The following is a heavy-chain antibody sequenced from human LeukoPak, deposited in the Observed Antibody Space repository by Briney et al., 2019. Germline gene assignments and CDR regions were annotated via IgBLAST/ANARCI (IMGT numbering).Heavy chain of an antibody. CDR1: GGSISSGGYY. J-gene: IGHJ4*02. Sequence: PSETLSLTCTVSGGSISSGGYYWSWIRQHPGKGLEWIGYIYYSGSTYYNPSLKSRVTISVDTSKNQFSLKLSSVTAADTAVYYCAGGRITMVRGVVNYYFDYWGQGTLVTVSS. V-gene: IGHV4-31*03. CDR2: IYYSGST. CDR3: AGGRITMVRGVVNYYFDY. D-gene: IGHD3-10*01.